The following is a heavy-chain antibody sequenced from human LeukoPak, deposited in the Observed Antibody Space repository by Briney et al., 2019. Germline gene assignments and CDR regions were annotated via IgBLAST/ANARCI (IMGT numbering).Heavy chain of an antibody. D-gene: IGHD3-9*01. V-gene: IGHV3-7*01. J-gene: IGHJ4*02. CDR1: GFTFSSYS. CDR3: ARVYNYDILTGYFDY. CDR2: IKQDGSEK. Sequence: PGGSLRLSCAASGFTFSSYSMNWVRQAPGKGLEWVANIKQDGSEKYYVDSVKGRFTISRDNAKNSLYLQMNSLRAEDTAVYYCARVYNYDILTGYFDYWGQGTLVTVSS.